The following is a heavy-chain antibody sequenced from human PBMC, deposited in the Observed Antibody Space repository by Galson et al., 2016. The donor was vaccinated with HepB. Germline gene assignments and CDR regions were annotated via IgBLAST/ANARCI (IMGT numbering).Heavy chain of an antibody. CDR1: GFTVNNNY. D-gene: IGHD1-26*01. V-gene: IGHV3-23*01. J-gene: IGHJ6*04. CDR2: ISGSGDRT. CDR3: VQGSTAPAV. Sequence: SLRLSCAVSGFTVNNNYMSWVRQAPGKGLEWVSAISGSGDRTYYTDSVKGRFTISRDNSKNTLYLQMSSLRAEDTAVYYCVQGSTAPAVWGKGTTVTVSS.